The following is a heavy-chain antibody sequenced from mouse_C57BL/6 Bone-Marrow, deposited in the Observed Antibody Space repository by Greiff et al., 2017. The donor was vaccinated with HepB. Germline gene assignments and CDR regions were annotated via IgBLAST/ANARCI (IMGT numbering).Heavy chain of an antibody. CDR1: GYTFTSYW. Sequence: QVQLQQPGAELVKPGASVKMSCKASGYTFTSYWITWVKQRPGQGLEWIGDIYPGSGSTNYNEKFKSKATLTVDTSSSTAYMQLSSLTSEDSAVYYCATDGYYLWYFDVWGTGTTVTVSP. J-gene: IGHJ1*03. V-gene: IGHV1-55*01. D-gene: IGHD2-3*01. CDR2: IYPGSGST. CDR3: ATDGYYLWYFDV.